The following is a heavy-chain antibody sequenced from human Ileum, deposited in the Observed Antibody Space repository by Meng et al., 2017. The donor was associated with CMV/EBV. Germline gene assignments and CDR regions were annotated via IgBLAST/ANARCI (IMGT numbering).Heavy chain of an antibody. V-gene: IGHV1-18*04. J-gene: IGHJ4*02. CDR3: ARVAKYCTDGVCHDY. CDR1: GYTFTDYG. CDR2: ISAYSGDT. Sequence: QVQMVQSGAEVKRPGASVKGSCKAPGYTFTDYGISWVRQAPGQGLEWMGWISAYSGDTNYAQNLQGRLTMTTDTSTATAYMELRSLTSDDTAVYYCARVAKYCTDGVCHDYWGQGTLVTVSS. D-gene: IGHD2-8*01.